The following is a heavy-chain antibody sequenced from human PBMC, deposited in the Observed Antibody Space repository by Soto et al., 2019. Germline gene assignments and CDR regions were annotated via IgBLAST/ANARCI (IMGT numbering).Heavy chain of an antibody. CDR3: ARDIVVVPAAPQVNIDY. CDR1: GFTFGGYS. D-gene: IGHD2-2*01. J-gene: IGHJ4*02. V-gene: IGHV3-48*01. CDR2: ISSSSSTI. Sequence: GGSLRLSCAASGFTFGGYSMNWVRKAPGKGLEWVSYISSSSSTIYYADSVKGQFTISRDNAKNSLYLQMNSLRAEDTAVYYCARDIVVVPAAPQVNIDYWGQGTLVTVSS.